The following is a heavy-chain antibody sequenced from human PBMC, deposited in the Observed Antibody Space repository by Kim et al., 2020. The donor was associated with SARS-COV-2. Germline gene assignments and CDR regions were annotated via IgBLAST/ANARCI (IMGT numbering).Heavy chain of an antibody. CDR3: ARRAMPVPGSQANKFFQH. CDR2: FTERGFI. Sequence: GGSLRLSCAASGFTFSNYAMVWVRQAPGKGLEWVSTFTERGFIYYADSVMGRFTTSRDNSKSTVYLQMDSLRAEDTALYYCARRAMPVPGSQANKFFQHWGQGTLVTVSS. V-gene: IGHV3-23*01. CDR1: GFTFSNYA. D-gene: IGHD2-2*01. J-gene: IGHJ1*01.